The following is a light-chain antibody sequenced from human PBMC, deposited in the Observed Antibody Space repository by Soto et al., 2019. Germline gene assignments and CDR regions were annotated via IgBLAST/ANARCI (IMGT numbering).Light chain of an antibody. CDR3: QQYNSYSP. V-gene: IGKV1-5*01. CDR2: DAS. Sequence: DIQMTQSPSTLSASVRDRVTITCRASQSISSWLAWYQQKPGKAPKLLIYDASSLESGVPSRFSGSGSGTEFTLTISSLQPDDFATYYCQQYNSYSPFGQGTKVEIK. J-gene: IGKJ1*01. CDR1: QSISSW.